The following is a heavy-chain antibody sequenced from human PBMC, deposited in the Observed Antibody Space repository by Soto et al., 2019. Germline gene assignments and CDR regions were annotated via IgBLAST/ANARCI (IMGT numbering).Heavy chain of an antibody. D-gene: IGHD2-15*01. V-gene: IGHV4-4*07. CDR3: ARQSDCSGGSCYSYYYYGMDV. J-gene: IGHJ6*02. CDR2: VYSSGTT. CDR1: GGSINSYW. Sequence: PSETLSLTYSVSGGSINSYWWRWIRQPAGKGLEWIGRVYSSGTTDYNPSVKGRFTISRDNSKNTLYLQMNSLRAEDTAVYYCARQSDCSGGSCYSYYYYGMDVWGQGTTVTVSS.